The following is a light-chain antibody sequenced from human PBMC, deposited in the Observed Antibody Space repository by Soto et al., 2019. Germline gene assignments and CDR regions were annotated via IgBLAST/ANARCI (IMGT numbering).Light chain of an antibody. CDR3: QETFGKLPWN. V-gene: IGKV1-39*01. Sequence: DFQMTQSPSYLSASVGERVTITCRASQSIRDYLNWYQHKPRQTPQVLIYAETNLHSGVPSRFRGSGSATDITLTIKSLQPEYFATYYCQETFGKLPWNFCQGTKVEIK. J-gene: IGKJ1*01. CDR2: AET. CDR1: QSIRDY.